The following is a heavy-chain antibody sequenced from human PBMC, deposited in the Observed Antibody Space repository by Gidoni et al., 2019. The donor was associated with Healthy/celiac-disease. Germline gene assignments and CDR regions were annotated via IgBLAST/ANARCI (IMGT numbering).Heavy chain of an antibody. CDR1: GYTFSRYE. Sequence: EVQLVESGGGLVQPGGSLRLSCPASGYTFSRYEMNWVRQAPGKGLDWVSYISSSGSTISYADSVKGRFTISRDNAKNSLYLQMNSLRAEDTAVYYCASTRGDPGGDNWFDPWGQGTLVTVSS. V-gene: IGHV3-48*03. J-gene: IGHJ5*02. CDR3: ASTRGDPGGDNWFDP. D-gene: IGHD2-21*01. CDR2: ISSSGSTI.